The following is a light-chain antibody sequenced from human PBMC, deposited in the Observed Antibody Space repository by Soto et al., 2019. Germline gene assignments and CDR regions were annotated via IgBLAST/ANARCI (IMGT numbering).Light chain of an antibody. CDR2: WAS. CDR1: QNILYPSINKTY. J-gene: IGKJ4*01. V-gene: IGKV4-1*01. CDR3: QQYFCYPLT. Sequence: DIGMKEAPGSLALSLGERATIGCKSRQNILYPSINKTYLAWYQQRPGQPPKLLIYWASIRGSGVPDRLSGSGFGTDFTLTISSLQTEDVAVYYCQQYFCYPLTFGGGTKVDI.